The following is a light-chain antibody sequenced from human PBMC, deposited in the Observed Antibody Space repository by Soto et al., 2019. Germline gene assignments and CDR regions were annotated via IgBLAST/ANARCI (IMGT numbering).Light chain of an antibody. V-gene: IGKV3-20*01. CDR3: QQYGSSPQT. CDR2: GAS. J-gene: IGKJ1*01. Sequence: ELVLTQSPGTLSLSPGERATLSCRASQSVRNNYLAWYQQKPGQAPRLLIYGASSRATGIPDRFSGSGSGTDFALTISRLEPEDFAVYYCQQYGSSPQTFGQGT. CDR1: QSVRNNY.